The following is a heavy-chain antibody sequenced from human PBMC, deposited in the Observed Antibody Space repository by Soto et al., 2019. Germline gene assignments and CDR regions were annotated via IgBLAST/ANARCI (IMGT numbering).Heavy chain of an antibody. CDR3: AKGGGAPDY. J-gene: IGHJ4*02. Sequence: QVQLVESGGGVVQPGRSLRLSCAASGFTFSSYGMHWVRQAPGKGLEWVAAISYDGSNKYYADSVKGRFTISRDNSKNTLYLQMNSLRAEDTAVYYCAKGGGAPDYWGQGTLVTVSS. CDR1: GFTFSSYG. V-gene: IGHV3-30*18. D-gene: IGHD2-21*01. CDR2: ISYDGSNK.